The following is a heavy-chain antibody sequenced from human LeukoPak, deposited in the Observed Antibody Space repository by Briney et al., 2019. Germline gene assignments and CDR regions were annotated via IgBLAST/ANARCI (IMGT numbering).Heavy chain of an antibody. V-gene: IGHV4-39*01. J-gene: IGHJ3*02. Sequence: SETLSLTCTVSGGSISSSSYYWGWIRQPPGKGPEWIGSIYYSGSTYYNPSLKSRVTISVDTSKNQFSLKLSSVSAADTAVYYCARSRVIRYFDWSNAFDIWGQGTMVTVSS. CDR2: IYYSGST. CDR3: ARSRVIRYFDWSNAFDI. D-gene: IGHD3-9*01. CDR1: GGSISSSSYY.